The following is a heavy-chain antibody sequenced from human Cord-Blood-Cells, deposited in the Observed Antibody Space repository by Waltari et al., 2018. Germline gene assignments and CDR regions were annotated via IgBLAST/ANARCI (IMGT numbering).Heavy chain of an antibody. Sequence: QVQLQESGPGLVKPSETLSLTCTVSGDSISSYYWSWIRQPAGKGLEWIGRIYTSGSTNYNPSLKSRVTMSVDTSKNQFSLKLSSVTAADTAVYYCARDRGYSSSYYFDYWGQGTLVTVSS. CDR3: ARDRGYSSSYYFDY. D-gene: IGHD6-6*01. V-gene: IGHV4-4*07. J-gene: IGHJ4*02. CDR2: IYTSGST. CDR1: GDSISSYY.